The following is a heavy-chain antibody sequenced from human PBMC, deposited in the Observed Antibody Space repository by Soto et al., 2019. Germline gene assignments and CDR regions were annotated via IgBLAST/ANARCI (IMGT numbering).Heavy chain of an antibody. J-gene: IGHJ4*02. Sequence: PGGSLRLSCAASGFTFSSYGMHWVRQAPGKGLEWVAVIWYDGSNKYYADSVKDRFTISRDNSKNTLYLQMNSLRAEDTAVYYCARDSKTYYDFWSGYYTFDYWGQGTLVTVSS. D-gene: IGHD3-3*01. CDR1: GFTFSSYG. CDR2: IWYDGSNK. V-gene: IGHV3-33*01. CDR3: ARDSKTYYDFWSGYYTFDY.